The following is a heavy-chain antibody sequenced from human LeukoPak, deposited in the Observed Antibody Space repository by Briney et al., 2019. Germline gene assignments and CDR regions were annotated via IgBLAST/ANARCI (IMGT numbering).Heavy chain of an antibody. J-gene: IGHJ6*02. CDR3: ASPTYYYDSSGYWYYGMDV. D-gene: IGHD3-22*01. CDR1: GYTFTGYY. V-gene: IGHV1-2*06. CDR2: INPNSGGT. Sequence: ASVKVSCKASGYTFTGYYMHWVRQAPGQGLERMGRINPNSGGTNYAQKFQGRVTMTRDTSISTAYMELSRLRSDDTAVYYCASPTYYYDSSGYWYYGMDVWGQGTTVTVSS.